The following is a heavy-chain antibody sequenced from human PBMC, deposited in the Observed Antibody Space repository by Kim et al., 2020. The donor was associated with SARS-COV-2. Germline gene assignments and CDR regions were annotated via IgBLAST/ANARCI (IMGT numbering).Heavy chain of an antibody. V-gene: IGHV7-4-1*02. CDR3: ARGRENYDILTGYYRGARYYGMDV. J-gene: IGHJ6*01. Sequence: ASVKVSCKASGYTFTSYAMNWVRQAPGQGLEWMGWINTNTGNPTYAQGFTGRFVFSLDTSVSTAYLQISSLKAEDTAVYYCARGRENYDILTGYYRGARYYGMDVWGQGTTVTVSS. D-gene: IGHD3-9*01. CDR2: INTNTGNP. CDR1: GYTFTSYA.